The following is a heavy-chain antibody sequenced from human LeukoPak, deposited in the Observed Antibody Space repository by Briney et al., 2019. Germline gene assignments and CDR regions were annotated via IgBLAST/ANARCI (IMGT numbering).Heavy chain of an antibody. D-gene: IGHD6-13*01. V-gene: IGHV4-4*07. J-gene: IGHJ4*02. CDR1: GVSISNYY. CDR2: VYSSGGT. CDR3: ARGLSYSSNWVFDY. Sequence: PSETLSLTCTVSGVSISNYYWSWLRQSAGKGLEGIGRVYSSGGTNFNPSLKSRVTMSVDASQNQFSLKVRSVTAADTAVYFCARGLSYSSNWVFDYWGQGILVTVSS.